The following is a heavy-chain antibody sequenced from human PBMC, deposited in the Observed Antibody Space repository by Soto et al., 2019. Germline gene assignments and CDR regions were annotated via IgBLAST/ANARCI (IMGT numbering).Heavy chain of an antibody. V-gene: IGHV4-30-4*01. CDR2: IYYSGST. J-gene: IGHJ4*02. Sequence: SETLSLTCTVSGGSISSGDYYWSWIRQPPGKGLEWIGYIYYSGSTYYNPSLKSRVTISVDTSKNQFSLKLSSVTAADTAVYYCAGDFMTTVTYYWGQGTLVTVSP. CDR3: AGDFMTTVTYY. D-gene: IGHD4-17*01. CDR1: GGSISSGDYY.